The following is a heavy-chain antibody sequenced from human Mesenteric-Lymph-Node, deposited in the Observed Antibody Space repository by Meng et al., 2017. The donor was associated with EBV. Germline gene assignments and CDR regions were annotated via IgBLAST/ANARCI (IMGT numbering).Heavy chain of an antibody. CDR1: GGSISSGGYY. Sequence: VPAPESGPGLVHPSQTLYLTCAVSGGSISSGGYYWSWIRQPPGKGLEWIGYIYYSGDTYYNPSLKSRVTISVDTSKNQFSLKLSSVTAADTAVYYCVGGVAADGSVDYWGQGTLVTVSS. CDR3: VGGVAADGSVDY. J-gene: IGHJ4*02. CDR2: IYYSGDT. V-gene: IGHV4-30-4*01. D-gene: IGHD6-13*01.